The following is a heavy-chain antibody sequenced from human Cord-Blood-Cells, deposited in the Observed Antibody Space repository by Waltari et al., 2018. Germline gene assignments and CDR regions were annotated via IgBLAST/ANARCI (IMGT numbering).Heavy chain of an antibody. CDR1: GYTFTGYH. J-gene: IGHJ4*02. CDR2: INPNSGGT. Sequence: QVQLVQSGAEVKKPGASVKVSCKASGYTFTGYHMHWVLQATGQGLEWMGWINPNSGGTNYEQKFQGRVTMTRDTSISTAYMELSRLRSDDTAVYYCASGGRSTMIVVAPCDYWGQGTLVTVSS. D-gene: IGHD3-22*01. V-gene: IGHV1-2*02. CDR3: ASGGRSTMIVVAPCDY.